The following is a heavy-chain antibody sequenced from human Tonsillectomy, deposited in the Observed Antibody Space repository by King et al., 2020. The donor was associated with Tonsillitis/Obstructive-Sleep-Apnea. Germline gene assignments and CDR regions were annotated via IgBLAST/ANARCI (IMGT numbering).Heavy chain of an antibody. J-gene: IGHJ4*02. V-gene: IGHV5-51*01. Sequence: QLVQSGAEVKKPGESLKISCKGSGYSFTSYWIGWVRQMPGKGLEWMGIIYPGDSDTRYSPSFQGQVTISADKSISPAYLQWSSLKASDTAMYYCARLLYYDSSGYYSLHYFDYWGQGTLVTVSS. CDR2: IYPGDSDT. CDR1: GYSFTSYW. CDR3: ARLLYYDSSGYYSLHYFDY. D-gene: IGHD3-22*01.